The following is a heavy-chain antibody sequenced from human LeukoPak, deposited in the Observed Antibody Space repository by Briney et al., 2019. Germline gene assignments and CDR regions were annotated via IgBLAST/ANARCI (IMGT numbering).Heavy chain of an antibody. J-gene: IGHJ6*02. CDR1: GYTFTSYG. V-gene: IGHV1-18*01. D-gene: IGHD2-2*01. Sequence: GASVKVSCKVSGYTFTSYGISWVRQAPGQGLEWMGWISAYNGNTNYAQKLQGRVTMTTDTSTSTAYMELRSLRSDDTAVYYCARDLSKGTSSTSHYYYGMDVWGQGTTVTVSS. CDR2: ISAYNGNT. CDR3: ARDLSKGTSSTSHYYYGMDV.